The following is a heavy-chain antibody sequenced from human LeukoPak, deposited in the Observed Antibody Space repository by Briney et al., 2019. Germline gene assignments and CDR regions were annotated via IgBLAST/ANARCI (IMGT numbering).Heavy chain of an antibody. V-gene: IGHV1-18*01. CDR1: GYTFTSYG. D-gene: IGHD6-13*01. Sequence: ASVKVSCKASGYTFTSYGISWVRQAPGQGLEWMGWISAYNGNTNYAQKLQGRVTMTTDTSTSTAYMELRSLRSDDTAVYYCARDSSSWSGMGVYWFDPWGQGTLVTVSS. CDR3: ARDSSSWSGMGVYWFDP. CDR2: ISAYNGNT. J-gene: IGHJ5*02.